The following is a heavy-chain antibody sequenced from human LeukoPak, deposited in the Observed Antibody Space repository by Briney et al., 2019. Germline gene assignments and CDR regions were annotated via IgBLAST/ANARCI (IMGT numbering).Heavy chain of an antibody. J-gene: IGHJ4*02. CDR3: ARDLRRSRTAVAGIYDY. V-gene: IGHV4-59*01. CDR2: IYYSGST. D-gene: IGHD6-19*01. CDR1: GGSISSYY. Sequence: SETLSLTCTVSGGSISSYYWSWIRQPPGKGLEWLGYIYYSGSTNYNPSLKSRVTISVDTSKNQFSLKLSSVTAADTAVYYCARDLRRSRTAVAGIYDYWGQGTLVTVSS.